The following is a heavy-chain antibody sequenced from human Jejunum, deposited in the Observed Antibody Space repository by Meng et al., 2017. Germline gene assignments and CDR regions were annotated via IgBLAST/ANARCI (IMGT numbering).Heavy chain of an antibody. D-gene: IGHD6-19*01. CDR2: IWFDGSKT. J-gene: IGHJ4*02. V-gene: IGHV3-33*01. Sequence: QEHLVEAGGGVVQPGASLRLCGAASGFTFRSYGMHWVRQAPGKGLEWVAVIWFDGSKTYYADSVKGRFTVSRDNSKNTLYLQMNSLRADDTAVYYCARYRSGSSDYWGPGTLVTVSS. CDR1: GFTFRSYG. CDR3: ARYRSGSSDY.